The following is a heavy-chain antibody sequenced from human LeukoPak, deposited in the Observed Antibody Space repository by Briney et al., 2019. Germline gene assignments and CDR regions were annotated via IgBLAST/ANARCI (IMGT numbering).Heavy chain of an antibody. CDR3: ARGGIVIVPDPFDY. V-gene: IGHV3-21*01. Sequence: SGGFLRLSCAASGFSFSRYSMNWVRQAPGKGLEWVSSITSGSGYIYYADSVKGRFTISRDNAKNLLYLQMNSLRAEDTAVYFCARGGIVIVPDPFDYWGQGSLVTVSS. CDR2: ITSGSGYI. J-gene: IGHJ4*02. CDR1: GFSFSRYS. D-gene: IGHD2/OR15-2a*01.